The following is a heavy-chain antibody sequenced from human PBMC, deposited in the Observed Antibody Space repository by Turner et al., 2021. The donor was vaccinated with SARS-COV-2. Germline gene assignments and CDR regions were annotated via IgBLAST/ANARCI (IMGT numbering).Heavy chain of an antibody. V-gene: IGHV3-11*01. Sequence: QVQLVESGGGLVKPGGSLSLFCAASVCTFSDYYMSWIRQAPGKGLEWVSFISSSGSTIYYADSVKCRFAISRDNAKNSLYLQMNSLRAEDTAVYYCARVPSPPYSSGWYYFDYWGQGTLVTVSS. CDR1: VCTFSDYY. J-gene: IGHJ4*02. D-gene: IGHD6-19*01. CDR2: ISSSGSTI. CDR3: ARVPSPPYSSGWYYFDY.